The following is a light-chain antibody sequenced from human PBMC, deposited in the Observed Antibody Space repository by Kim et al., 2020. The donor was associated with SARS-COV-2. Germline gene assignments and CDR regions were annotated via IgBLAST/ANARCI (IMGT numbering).Light chain of an antibody. CDR3: QQYDKDPYS. V-gene: IGKV1-5*03. CDR2: KTS. J-gene: IGKJ2*03. CDR1: KSISSW. Sequence: ASLEDRVALSSRANKSISSWLAWYQQTPGKAPKLLIYKTSYLESVVPSGFSGSGCGTEFTLTIASLQPDDFSTYCCQQYDKDPYSFGQGTKVDIK.